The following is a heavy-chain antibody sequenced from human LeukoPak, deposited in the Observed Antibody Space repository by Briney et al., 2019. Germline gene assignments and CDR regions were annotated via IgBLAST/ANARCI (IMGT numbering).Heavy chain of an antibody. CDR2: IIPILGIA. D-gene: IGHD5-18*01. V-gene: IGHV1-69*04. CDR3: ASASGVQLWSNFDY. CDR1: GYTFTSYD. Sequence: SVKVSCKASGYTFTSYDISWVRQAPGQGLEWMGRIIPILGIANYAQKFQGRVTITADKSTSTAYMELSSLRSEDTAVYYCASASGVQLWSNFDYWGQGTLVTVSS. J-gene: IGHJ4*02.